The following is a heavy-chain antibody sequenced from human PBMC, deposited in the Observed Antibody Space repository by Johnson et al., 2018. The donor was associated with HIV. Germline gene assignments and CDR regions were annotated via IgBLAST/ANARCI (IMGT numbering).Heavy chain of an antibody. CDR3: TTDQGYYGDAFDI. V-gene: IGHV3-15*01. CDR1: GFSFSNAW. J-gene: IGHJ3*02. Sequence: MQLVESGGGLVKPGESLRLSCAASGFSFSNAWMNWVRQAPGKGLEWVGRIKSKTDGGTTDYAAPVKGRFTLSRDDSKNTLYLQMNSLKTEDTAVYYCTTDQGYYGDAFDIWGQGTMVTVSS. D-gene: IGHD3-10*01. CDR2: IKSKTDGGTT.